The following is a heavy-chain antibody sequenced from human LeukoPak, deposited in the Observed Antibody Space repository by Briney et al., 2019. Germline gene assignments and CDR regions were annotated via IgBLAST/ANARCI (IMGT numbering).Heavy chain of an antibody. D-gene: IGHD1-26*01. CDR3: SGGSHFDY. CDR1: GFPFSTHW. V-gene: IGHV3-7*01. CDR2: INQDGSEK. J-gene: IGHJ4*02. Sequence: QPGGSLRLSCGTSGFPFSTHWMTWVRQAAGKGLEWAANINQDGSEKYHAASVKGRFTISRDNVRNSLYLQMNSLTAEDTAVYYCSGGSHFDYWGRGSLVTVSS.